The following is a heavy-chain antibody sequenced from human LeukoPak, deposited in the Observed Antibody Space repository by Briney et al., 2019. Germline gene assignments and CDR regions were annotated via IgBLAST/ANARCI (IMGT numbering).Heavy chain of an antibody. J-gene: IGHJ4*02. CDR2: IRNKAIDYTT. V-gene: IGHV3-72*01. CDR1: GFIFSDHY. Sequence: PGGSLRLSCAASGFIFSDHYMDWVRQAPGKGLEWVGRIRNKAIDYTTEYAASVIGRFTISRDDSTNSLYLQMNSLKIEDTAVYFCARPYSSSRTGTYFDHWGQGALVTVSS. CDR3: ARPYSSSRTGTYFDH. D-gene: IGHD6-13*01.